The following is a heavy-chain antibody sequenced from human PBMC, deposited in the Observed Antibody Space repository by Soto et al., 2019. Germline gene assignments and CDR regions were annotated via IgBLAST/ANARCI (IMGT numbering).Heavy chain of an antibody. CDR2: ISGSGGST. V-gene: IGHV3-23*01. J-gene: IGHJ6*02. CDR3: AKNVWGITIFGGMDV. CDR1: GFTFSSYT. Sequence: EVQLLESGGGLVQPGGSLRLSCAASGFTFSSYTMSWVRQAPGKGLEWVSAISGSGGSTYYADSVKGRFTISRDNSKNTLYLQMNSLRAEDTAVYYCAKNVWGITIFGGMDVWGQGTTVTVSS. D-gene: IGHD3-9*01.